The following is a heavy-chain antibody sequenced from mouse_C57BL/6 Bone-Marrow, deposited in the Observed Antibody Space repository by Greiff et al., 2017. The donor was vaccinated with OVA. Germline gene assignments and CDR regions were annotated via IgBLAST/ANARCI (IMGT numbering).Heavy chain of an antibody. J-gene: IGHJ2*01. Sequence: EVQGVESGGGLVQPKGSLKLSCAASGFSFNTYAMNWVRQAPGTGLEWVARIRSKSNNYATYYADSVKDRFTISRDDSESMLYLQMNNVEAEDTAMYCCVRHSSGPDYFDDWGQGTTLTVSS. CDR1: GFSFNTYA. V-gene: IGHV10-1*01. CDR3: VRHSSGPDYFDD. CDR2: IRSKSNNYAT. D-gene: IGHD3-2*02.